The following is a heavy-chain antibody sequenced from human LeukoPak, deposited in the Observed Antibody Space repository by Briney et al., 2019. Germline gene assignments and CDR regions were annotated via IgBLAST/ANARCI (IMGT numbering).Heavy chain of an antibody. Sequence: GGSLRLSCAASGFTFSSYSMNWVRRAPGKGLEWVSSISSSSSYIYYADSVKGRFTISRDNAKNSLYLQINSLRAEDTAVYYCARDHVGAFDIWGQGTMVTVSS. CDR3: ARDHVGAFDI. CDR1: GFTFSSYS. J-gene: IGHJ3*02. CDR2: ISSSSSYI. V-gene: IGHV3-21*01.